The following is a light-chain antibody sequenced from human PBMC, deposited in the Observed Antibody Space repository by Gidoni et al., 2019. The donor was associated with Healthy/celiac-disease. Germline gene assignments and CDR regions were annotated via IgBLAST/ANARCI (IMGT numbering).Light chain of an antibody. J-gene: IGKJ4*01. Sequence: EIVLTQSPATLSLSPGERATLPGRASQSVSSYLAWYQQKPGQAPRLLIYDASNRATGIPARFSGSGSGTDFTLTISSLEPEDFAVYYCQQRSNWPLTFGGGTKVEIQ. CDR1: QSVSSY. CDR2: DAS. V-gene: IGKV3-11*01. CDR3: QQRSNWPLT.